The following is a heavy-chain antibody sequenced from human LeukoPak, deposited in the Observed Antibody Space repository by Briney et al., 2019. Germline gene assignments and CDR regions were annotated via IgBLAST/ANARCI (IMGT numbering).Heavy chain of an antibody. CDR3: VRELSC. V-gene: IGHV3-48*01. J-gene: IGHJ4*02. Sequence: TGGSLRLSSAASGFTFSTYMMNWGRQAPGKGLEWLSYISSDSGAIYYADSVQGRFTISRDNAQKSLYLQMNSLRVEDTAVYYFVRELSCWGQGALVTVSS. CDR1: GFTFSTYM. CDR2: ISSDSGAI.